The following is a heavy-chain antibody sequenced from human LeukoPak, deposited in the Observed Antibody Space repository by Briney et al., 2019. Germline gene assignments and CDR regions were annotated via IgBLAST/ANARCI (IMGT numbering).Heavy chain of an antibody. CDR3: ARVPERWFSYFDY. V-gene: IGHV4-59*01. Sequence: PSQTLSLTCTVSGGSISGYYWSWIRQPPGKGLEWIGYIYYSGSTNYNPSLKSRVTISVDTSKNQFSLNLTSVTAADTAVYCCARVPERWFSYFDYWGQGTLVTVSS. CDR1: GGSISGYY. J-gene: IGHJ4*02. CDR2: IYYSGST. D-gene: IGHD2/OR15-2a*01.